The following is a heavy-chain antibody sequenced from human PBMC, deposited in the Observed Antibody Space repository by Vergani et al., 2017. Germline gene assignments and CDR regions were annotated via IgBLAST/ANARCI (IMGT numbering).Heavy chain of an antibody. CDR1: GCTFSSYA. V-gene: IGHV3-30-3*01. Sequence: QVQLVESGGGVVQPGRSLRLSCAASGCTFSSYAMHWVRQAPGKGLEWVAVISYDGSNKYYADSVKGRFTISRDNSKNTLYLQMNSLRAEDTAVYYCARPFPIFGVVIKSAQYFQHWGQGTLVTVSS. CDR3: ARPFPIFGVVIKSAQYFQH. CDR2: ISYDGSNK. J-gene: IGHJ1*01. D-gene: IGHD3-3*01.